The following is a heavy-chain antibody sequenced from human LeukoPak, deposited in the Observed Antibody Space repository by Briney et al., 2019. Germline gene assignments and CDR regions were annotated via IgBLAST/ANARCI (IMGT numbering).Heavy chain of an antibody. Sequence: ASVKVSCKASGYTFTGYYMHWVRPAPGQGLEWMGWINPNSGGTNYAQKFQGRVTMTRDTSISTAYMELSRLRSDDTAVYYCARDTKDPGAFDIWGQGTMVTVSS. CDR3: ARDTKDPGAFDI. J-gene: IGHJ3*02. CDR1: GYTFTGYY. D-gene: IGHD2-8*01. CDR2: INPNSGGT. V-gene: IGHV1-2*02.